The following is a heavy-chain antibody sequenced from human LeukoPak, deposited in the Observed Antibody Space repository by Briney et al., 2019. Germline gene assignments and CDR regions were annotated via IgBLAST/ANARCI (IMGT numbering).Heavy chain of an antibody. CDR3: ARLGDLVRGAFDL. Sequence: ASVKVSCKASGYTFTDYYMHWVRQAPGQGLEWMGWLNPKSGGTGYAQKFQGRVTMTRDTSISTAYMELSSLRSDDTAVYYCARLGDLVRGAFDLWGQGTMVSVSS. D-gene: IGHD3-10*01. CDR2: LNPKSGGT. V-gene: IGHV1-2*02. CDR1: GYTFTDYY. J-gene: IGHJ3*01.